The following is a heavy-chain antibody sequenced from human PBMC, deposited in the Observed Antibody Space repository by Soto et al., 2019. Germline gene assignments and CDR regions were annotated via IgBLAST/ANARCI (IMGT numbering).Heavy chain of an antibody. Sequence: SETLSLTCTVSGGSVSSDYWSWIRQPPGKGLEWVGHISYSGSPYYNPSLKSRVTISVDTSKNQFSLKLSSVTAADTAVYYCAVPAASVAGASGSYYYYGMDVWGQGTTVTVSS. D-gene: IGHD6-19*01. V-gene: IGHV4-59*04. J-gene: IGHJ6*02. CDR1: GGSVSSDY. CDR2: ISYSGSP. CDR3: AVPAASVAGASGSYYYYGMDV.